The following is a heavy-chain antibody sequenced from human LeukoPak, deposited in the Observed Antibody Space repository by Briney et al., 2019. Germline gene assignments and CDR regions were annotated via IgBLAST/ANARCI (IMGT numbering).Heavy chain of an antibody. CDR1: GGSISSGSYY. D-gene: IGHD6-6*01. CDR3: ARDVPSGSIAGDWFDP. CDR2: MYTSGST. J-gene: IGHJ5*02. Sequence: SETLSLTCTVSGGSISSGSYYWSWIRQPAGKGLEWIRRMYTSGSTNYNPSLKSRVTISVDTSKNQFSLKLSSVTAADTAVYYCARDVPSGSIAGDWFDPWGRGTLVPVSS. V-gene: IGHV4-61*02.